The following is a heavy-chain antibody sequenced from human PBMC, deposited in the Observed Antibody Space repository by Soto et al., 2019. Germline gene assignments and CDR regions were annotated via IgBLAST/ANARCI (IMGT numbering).Heavy chain of an antibody. CDR2: FRTGGDDGTT. J-gene: IGHJ4*02. Sequence: LRLSCAASGFTFSSYSMSWVRQAPGKGLEWVSGFRTGGDDGTTYYADSVKGRFTISRDKSISAAYLQWSSLKASDTAMYFCARRRGLVGSFDYWGRGTLVTVSS. D-gene: IGHD3-9*01. CDR1: GFTFSSYS. CDR3: ARRRGLVGSFDY. V-gene: IGHV3-23*01.